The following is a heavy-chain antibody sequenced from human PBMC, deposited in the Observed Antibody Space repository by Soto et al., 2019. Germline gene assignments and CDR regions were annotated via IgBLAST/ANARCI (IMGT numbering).Heavy chain of an antibody. CDR3: AREGYSYVDYFDY. CDR2: IYYSGST. D-gene: IGHD5-18*01. CDR1: GGSISSGGYY. J-gene: IGHJ4*02. Sequence: PSETLSLTCTVSGGSISSGGYYWSWIRQHPGKGLEWIGYIYYSGSTYYNPSLKSRVTISVDTSKNQFSLKLSSVTAADTAVYYCAREGYSYVDYFDYWGQGTLVTVSS. V-gene: IGHV4-30-4*08.